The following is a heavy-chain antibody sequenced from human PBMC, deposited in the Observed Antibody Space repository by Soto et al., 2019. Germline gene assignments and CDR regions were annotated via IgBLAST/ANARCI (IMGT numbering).Heavy chain of an antibody. CDR2: ISAYNGNT. J-gene: IGHJ4*02. D-gene: IGHD2-15*01. CDR1: GYTFTSYG. CDR3: AREWASGSLLLYYFDY. V-gene: IGHV1-18*01. Sequence: ASVKVSCKASGYTFTSYGISWVRQAPGQGLEWMGWISAYNGNTNYAQKLQGRVTMTTDTSKNQFSLKLSSVTAADTAVYYCAREWASGSLLLYYFDYWGQGTPGHRLL.